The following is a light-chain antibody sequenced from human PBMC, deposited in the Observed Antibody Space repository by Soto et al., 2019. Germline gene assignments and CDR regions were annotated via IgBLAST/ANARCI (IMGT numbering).Light chain of an antibody. J-gene: IGKJ2*01. CDR2: GAS. CDR3: QQYGSSPLYT. Sequence: EIVLTQSPGTLSFSPGERATLSCRASQSVSSSYLAWYQQKPGQAPRLLIYGASSRATGIPDRFSGSGSGTDFTITISRLEPEDFAGYYCQQYGSSPLYTFGQGTKLEIK. CDR1: QSVSSSY. V-gene: IGKV3-20*01.